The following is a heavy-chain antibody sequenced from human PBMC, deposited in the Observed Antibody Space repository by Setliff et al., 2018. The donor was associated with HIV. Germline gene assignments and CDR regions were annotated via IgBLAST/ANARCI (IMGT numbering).Heavy chain of an antibody. CDR3: AREQYHFVVDYYYYYGMDV. CDR1: GYSISSGCY. V-gene: IGHV4-38-2*02. D-gene: IGHD2-15*01. CDR2: MYHTGST. J-gene: IGHJ6*02. Sequence: SETLSLTCAVSGYSISSGCYWGWIRQPPGKGLEWIGSMYHTGSTYYSPSLNSRFTISVDTSKNQFSLKLKHVTAADTAVYYCAREQYHFVVDYYYYYGMDVWGQGNTVTVSS.